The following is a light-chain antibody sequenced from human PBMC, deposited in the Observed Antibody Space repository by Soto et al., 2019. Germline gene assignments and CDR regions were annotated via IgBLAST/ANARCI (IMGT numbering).Light chain of an antibody. CDR3: QQSYSTPRT. Sequence: DIPMTQSPSSLSASVGDRVTITCRASQSMSRYLNWYQQRPGKAPKLLIYEASSLQSGVPSRFSGGGSGTDFTLTINSLQPEDFATYYCQQSYSTPRTFGQGTKVEIK. V-gene: IGKV1-39*01. CDR2: EAS. J-gene: IGKJ1*01. CDR1: QSMSRY.